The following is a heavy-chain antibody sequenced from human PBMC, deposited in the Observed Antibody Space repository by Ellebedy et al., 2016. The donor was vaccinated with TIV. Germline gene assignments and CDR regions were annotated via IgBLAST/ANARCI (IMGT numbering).Heavy chain of an antibody. V-gene: IGHV4-39*01. J-gene: IGHJ4*01. Sequence: SETLSLTCSVSGGSISSSSYYWAWIRQPPGKGLEWIGSVYYSGLTYYNPSLEGRVTISIDPSQNHFSLKLTSVTAADTAMYYCARQGDFYASGNFPYFDSWGHGTVVTVS. CDR1: GGSISSSSYY. D-gene: IGHD2/OR15-2a*01. CDR3: ARQGDFYASGNFPYFDS. CDR2: VYYSGLT.